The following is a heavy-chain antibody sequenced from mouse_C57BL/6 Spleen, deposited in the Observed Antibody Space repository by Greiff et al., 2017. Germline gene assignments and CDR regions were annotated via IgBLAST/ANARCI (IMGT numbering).Heavy chain of an antibody. CDR1: GFTFSDYG. D-gene: IGHD2-4*01. J-gene: IGHJ3*01. CDR2: ISNLAYSI. Sequence: DVQLVESGGGLVQPGGSLKLSCAASGFTFSDYGMAWVRQAPRKGPEWVAFISNLAYSIYYADTVTGRFTISRENAKNTLYLEMSSLRSEDTAMYYCARQDDSTWFAYWGQGTLVTVSA. CDR3: ARQDDSTWFAY. V-gene: IGHV5-15*01.